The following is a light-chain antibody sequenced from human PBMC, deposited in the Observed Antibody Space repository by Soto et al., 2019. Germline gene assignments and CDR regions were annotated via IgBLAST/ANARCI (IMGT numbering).Light chain of an antibody. CDR3: AAWDDGLNGWV. J-gene: IGLJ3*02. CDR1: ISNIGGNT. Sequence: QSVLTQPPSASGTPGQRVTISCSGSISNIGGNTVNWYQQVPGTAPKLLIYRDDQRHSGVPDRFSGSKSATSASLAISGLQSEDEADYYCAAWDDGLNGWVFGGGTKLTVL. CDR2: RDD. V-gene: IGLV1-44*01.